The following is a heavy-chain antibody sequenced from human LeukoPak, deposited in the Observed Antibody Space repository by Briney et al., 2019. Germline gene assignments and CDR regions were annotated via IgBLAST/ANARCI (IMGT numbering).Heavy chain of an antibody. CDR1: GGSLNDHY. V-gene: IGHV4-34*01. J-gene: IGHJ6*03. CDR3: ARGFNYMDV. CDR2: INHFGTT. Sequence: SETLSLTCAVFGGSLNDHYWIWIRQPPGQGLEWIGEINHFGTTKYNSSLKSRVTISIDASKKQFSLKLNPVTAADTALYYSARGFNYMDVWGKGTTVTV.